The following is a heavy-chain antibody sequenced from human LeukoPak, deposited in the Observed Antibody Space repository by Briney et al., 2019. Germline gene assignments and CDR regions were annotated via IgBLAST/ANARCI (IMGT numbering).Heavy chain of an antibody. CDR3: TSSSPGYSFASPDY. CDR1: GGSISSTSYY. Sequence: SETLSLTCSVSGGSISSTSYYWGWIRQPPGKGLEWIASIYYSGSTYYNASLKSRVTISGDTSKNQISLKMSSVLAADTAVYYCTSSSPGYSFASPDYWGHGTLVTVST. V-gene: IGHV4-39*01. J-gene: IGHJ4*01. CDR2: IYYSGST. D-gene: IGHD5-12*01.